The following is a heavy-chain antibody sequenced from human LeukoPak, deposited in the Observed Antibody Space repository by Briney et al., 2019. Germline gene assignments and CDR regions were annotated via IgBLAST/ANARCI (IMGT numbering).Heavy chain of an antibody. CDR1: GFTFSSYA. D-gene: IGHD3-3*01. V-gene: IGHV3-30-3*01. CDR2: ISYDGSNK. J-gene: IGHJ6*04. CDR3: VRESDVWSGPGIGRPLDV. Sequence: GGSLRLSCAASGFTFSSYAMHWVRQAPGKGLEWVAVISYDGSNKYYADSVKGRFTISRDNSKNTLYLQMDGLRAEDTAVYHCVRESDVWSGPGIGRPLDVWGKGTTVTVSS.